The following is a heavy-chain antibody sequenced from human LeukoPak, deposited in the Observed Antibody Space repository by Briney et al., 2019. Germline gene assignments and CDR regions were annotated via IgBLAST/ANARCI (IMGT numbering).Heavy chain of an antibody. CDR3: AKAGNIRFDY. V-gene: IGHV3-23*01. CDR1: GFTFSSYA. J-gene: IGHJ4*02. CDR2: ISGSGGSI. Sequence: GGSLRLSCAASGFTFSSYAMSWVRQAPGKGLEWVSTISGSGGSIYYADSVKGRLTISRDNSKNTLYLQMNSLRAEDTAVYYCAKAGNIRFDYWGQGTLVTVSS. D-gene: IGHD2/OR15-2a*01.